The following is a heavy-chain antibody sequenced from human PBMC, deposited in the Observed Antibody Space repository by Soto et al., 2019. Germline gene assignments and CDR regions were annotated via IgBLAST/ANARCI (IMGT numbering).Heavy chain of an antibody. J-gene: IGHJ6*03. CDR1: GGSFSGYY. V-gene: IGHV4-34*01. CDR2: INHSGNT. Sequence: SETLSLTCAVYGGSFSGYYWSWIRQPPGKGLEWIGEINHSGNTNYNPSLKSRVTISVDTSKNQFSLKLSSVTAADTAVYYCARGQVCSGSYYYYYYYMDVWGKGTTVTVSS. CDR3: ARGQVCSGSYYYYYYYMDV. D-gene: IGHD1-26*01.